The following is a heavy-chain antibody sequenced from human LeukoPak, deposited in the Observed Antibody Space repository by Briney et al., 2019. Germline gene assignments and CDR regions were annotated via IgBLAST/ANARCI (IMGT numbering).Heavy chain of an antibody. CDR1: GGSISSYY. CDR2: IYHSGST. J-gene: IGHJ4*01. Sequence: KPSETLSLTCSVSGGSISSYYWSWFRQPPGKGLEWIGYIYHSGSTNYNPSLKSRVTISVDTSKNQFFLKLSSVTAADTAVYYCARQNPAAAGQGLDYWGQGALVTVSS. D-gene: IGHD6-13*01. V-gene: IGHV4-59*08. CDR3: ARQNPAAAGQGLDY.